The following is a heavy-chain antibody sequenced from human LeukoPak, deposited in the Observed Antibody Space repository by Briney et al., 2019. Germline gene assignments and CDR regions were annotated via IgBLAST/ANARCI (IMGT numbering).Heavy chain of an antibody. CDR3: ARELSGGSSRHFDY. D-gene: IGHD2-15*01. CDR2: ISSSGSTI. Sequence: GGSLRLSCAASGFTFSDYYMSWIRQAPGKGLEWVSYISSSGSTIYYADSVKGRFTISRDNAKNALYVQMNSLRAEDTAVYYCARELSGGSSRHFDYWGQGTLVTVSS. J-gene: IGHJ4*02. V-gene: IGHV3-11*04. CDR1: GFTFSDYY.